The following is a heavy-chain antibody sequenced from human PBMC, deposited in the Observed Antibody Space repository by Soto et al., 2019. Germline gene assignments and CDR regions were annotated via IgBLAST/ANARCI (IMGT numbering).Heavy chain of an antibody. D-gene: IGHD3-3*01. CDR3: ARGREIFGAVTPFEY. V-gene: IGHV4-34*01. Sequence: KTSETLSLTCAVYGAPLSGYYWTWIRQPPGKGLEWIGEINHTGSTKYNPSLKSRVTISLDTSKNQFSLSLRSVTAADTAVYYCARGREIFGAVTPFEYWGQGTQVTVSS. J-gene: IGHJ4*02. CDR2: INHTGST. CDR1: GAPLSGYY.